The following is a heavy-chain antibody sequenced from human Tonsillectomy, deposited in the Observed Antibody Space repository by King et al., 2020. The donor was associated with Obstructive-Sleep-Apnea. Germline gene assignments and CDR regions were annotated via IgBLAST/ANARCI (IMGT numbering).Heavy chain of an antibody. CDR1: GFTFSNYW. J-gene: IGHJ4*02. D-gene: IGHD3-9*01. CDR3: ARDEGPYYDFLTGSYFEY. V-gene: IGHV3-7*03. Sequence: DVQLVESGGGLVQPGGSLRLSCAASGFTFSNYWMTWVRQAPGKGLEWVATIKQDGSEKYYVDSVRGRFTISRDNAKNSLYLQMNSLRADDTAVYYCARDEGPYYDFLTGSYFEYWGPGTLVTVPS. CDR2: IKQDGSEK.